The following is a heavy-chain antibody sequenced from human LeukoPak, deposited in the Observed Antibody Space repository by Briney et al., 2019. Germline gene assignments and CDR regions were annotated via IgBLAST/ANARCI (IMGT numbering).Heavy chain of an antibody. Sequence: GGSLRLSCAASGFTFSSYGMHWVRQAPGKGLEWVAVISYDGSNKYYADSVKGRFTISRDNSKNTLYLQMNSLRAEDTAVYYCARANEVGATTLFYFDYWGQGTLVTVSS. CDR3: ARANEVGATTLFYFDY. CDR2: ISYDGSNK. D-gene: IGHD1-26*01. J-gene: IGHJ4*02. CDR1: GFTFSSYG. V-gene: IGHV3-30*19.